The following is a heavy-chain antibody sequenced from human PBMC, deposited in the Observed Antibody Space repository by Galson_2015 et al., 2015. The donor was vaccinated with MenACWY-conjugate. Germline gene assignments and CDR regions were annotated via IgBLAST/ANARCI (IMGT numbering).Heavy chain of an antibody. J-gene: IGHJ5*02. V-gene: IGHV3-23*01. CDR2: ISGSGRT. D-gene: IGHD3-10*01. CDR1: GFSFSAYA. Sequence: SLRLSCAASGFSFSAYAMTWVRRGPGKGLEWVSTISGSGRTYYADSVKGRFTISRDNSKNTLYLQMNSLRADDTAVYYCAKYTAYVSGSLLTPFDP. CDR3: AKYTAYVSGSLLTPFDP.